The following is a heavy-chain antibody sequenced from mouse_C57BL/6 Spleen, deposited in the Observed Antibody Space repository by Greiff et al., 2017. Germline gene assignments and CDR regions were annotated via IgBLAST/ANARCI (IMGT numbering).Heavy chain of an antibody. V-gene: IGHV5-9*01. CDR1: GFPFSSYT. J-gene: IGHJ1*03. CDR3: ARNGVLYGYFDV. CDR2: ISGSGGNT. Sequence: EVQGVESGGGLVKPGGSLKLSCAASGFPFSSYTMSWVRQTPEKRLAWVATISGSGGNTYYPDRVTGRFTFSRDNATYTLYLKMSSLRSEDTAWYYCARNGVLYGYFDVWGTGTTVTVSS. D-gene: IGHD2-14*01.